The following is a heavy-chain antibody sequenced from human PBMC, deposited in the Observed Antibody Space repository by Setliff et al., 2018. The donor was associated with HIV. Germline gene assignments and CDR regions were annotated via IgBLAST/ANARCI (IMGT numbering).Heavy chain of an antibody. J-gene: IGHJ4*02. V-gene: IGHV1-2*02. CDR3: ARAPGPPWIQLWLTYFDY. Sequence: ASVKVSCKASGYTFTGYYIHSVRQAPGQGLEWMGWINPNSGDTNYAQRFRGRVTMTRDTSISTAYMELSRLRSDDTAVFYCARAPGPPWIQLWLTYFDYWGRGTLVTVSS. D-gene: IGHD5-18*01. CDR2: INPNSGDT. CDR1: GYTFTGYY.